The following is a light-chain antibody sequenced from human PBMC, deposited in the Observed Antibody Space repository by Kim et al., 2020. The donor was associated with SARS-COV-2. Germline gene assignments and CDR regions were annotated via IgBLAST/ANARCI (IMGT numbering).Light chain of an antibody. CDR3: QAWDSGTVVV. CDR1: EFVVKY. J-gene: IGLJ3*02. V-gene: IGLV3-1*01. CDR2: QHI. Sequence: SPEQTFCVRCSGYEFVVKYVFWLEEKAGRCPVLVIYQHILGPSGIPERFAASNSGYTAALTLSGTQATDEADYYCQAWDSGTVVVFGGGTQLTVL.